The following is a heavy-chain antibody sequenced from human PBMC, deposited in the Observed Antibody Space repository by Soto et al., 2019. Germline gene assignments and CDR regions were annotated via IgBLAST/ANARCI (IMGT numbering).Heavy chain of an antibody. D-gene: IGHD3-3*01. V-gene: IGHV3-23*01. Sequence: EVQLLESGGGLVQPGGSLRLSCAASGFTFSSYAMSWVRQAPGKGLEWVSAISGSGGSTYYADSVKGRFTISRDNSRNTLYLQMNSLRADDTAVYYCARLVPIFGVVIRGWFDPWGQGTLVTVSS. CDR3: ARLVPIFGVVIRGWFDP. CDR2: ISGSGGST. J-gene: IGHJ5*02. CDR1: GFTFSSYA.